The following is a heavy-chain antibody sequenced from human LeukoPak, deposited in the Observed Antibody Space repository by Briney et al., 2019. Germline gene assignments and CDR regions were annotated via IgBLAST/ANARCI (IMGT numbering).Heavy chain of an antibody. Sequence: GGSLRLSCAAPGFPFRNYGVNWVRQAPGKGLEWIAYIGIDSGNTKYADSVRGRFTISADKTKNSLYLQMNSLRVDDTAVYYCARDDYVLGSYYYGMNGWGQGTTVTVSS. CDR1: GFPFRNYG. J-gene: IGHJ6*02. CDR3: ARDDYVLGSYYYGMNG. V-gene: IGHV3-48*01. CDR2: IGIDSGNT. D-gene: IGHD4-17*01.